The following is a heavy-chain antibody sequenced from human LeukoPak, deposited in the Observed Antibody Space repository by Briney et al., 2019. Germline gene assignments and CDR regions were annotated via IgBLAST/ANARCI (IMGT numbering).Heavy chain of an antibody. CDR1: GFTFSSYA. CDR2: INGSGGST. CDR3: AKDPFVVVPAADDAFDI. V-gene: IGHV3-23*01. J-gene: IGHJ3*02. Sequence: GGSLRLSCAASGFTFSSYAMSWVRQAPGKGLEWVSAINGSGGSTYYADSVKGRFTISRDNSKNTLYLQMNSLRAEDTAVYYCAKDPFVVVPAADDAFDIWGQGTMVTVSS. D-gene: IGHD2-2*01.